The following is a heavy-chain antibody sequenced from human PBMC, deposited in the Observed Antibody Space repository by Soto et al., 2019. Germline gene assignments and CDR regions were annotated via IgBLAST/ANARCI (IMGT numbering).Heavy chain of an antibody. CDR3: AKEMYPRTVLNSSSPWGVN. J-gene: IGHJ4*02. CDR2: VSYDGSYK. D-gene: IGHD6-6*01. V-gene: IGHV3-30*18. Sequence: GGCLRLSCALSGFTFSDYGMHWVRQDPGKGLEWVAVVSYDGSYKYYADSVKGRFTVSRDLSGNTLFLQMNSLRLEDTAVYFFAKEMYPRTVLNSSSPWGVNWGQGTLVTVSS. CDR1: GFTFSDYG.